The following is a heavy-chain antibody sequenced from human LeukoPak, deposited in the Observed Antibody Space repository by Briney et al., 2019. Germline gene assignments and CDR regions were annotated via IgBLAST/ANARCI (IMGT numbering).Heavy chain of an antibody. CDR2: IKSEIEGGTT. J-gene: IGHJ3*02. Sequence: GGALRLSCAASGFTLTNDFMTWVRQAPGKGLEWVGRIKSEIEGGTTDHAASVKGRFAISRDESTNTLFLQMNSLRNEDTAVYYCALAWFGESRDGLDIWGRGSMVVVSS. V-gene: IGHV3-15*01. D-gene: IGHD3-10*01. CDR1: GFTLTNDF. CDR3: ALAWFGESRDGLDI.